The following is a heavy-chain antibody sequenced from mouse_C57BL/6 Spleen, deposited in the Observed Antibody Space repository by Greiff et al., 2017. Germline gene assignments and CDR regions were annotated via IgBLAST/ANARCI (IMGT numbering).Heavy chain of an antibody. Sequence: QVQLKQSGAELVRPGASVKLSCKASGYTFTDYYINWVKQRPGQGLEWIARIYPGSGNTYYNEKFKGKATLTAEKSSSTAYMQLSSLTSEDSAVYFCARGYYGAMDYWGQGTSVTVSS. CDR1: GYTFTDYY. CDR3: ARGYYGAMDY. CDR2: IYPGSGNT. D-gene: IGHD1-1*01. J-gene: IGHJ4*01. V-gene: IGHV1-76*01.